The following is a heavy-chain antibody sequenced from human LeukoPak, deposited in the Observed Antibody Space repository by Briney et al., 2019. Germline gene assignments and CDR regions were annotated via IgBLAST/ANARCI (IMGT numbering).Heavy chain of an antibody. D-gene: IGHD6-13*01. CDR2: INPNSGGT. J-gene: IGHJ3*02. Sequence: SVTVFCNASGYTFTGYYLHWVRQAPGQGVEWMGWINPNSGGTNYAQTFQGRVTMTGDMSTSPVYMELSTLTSEDTAVYYCAREGIAAAGDHDAFDIWGQGTMVSVSS. CDR3: AREGIAAAGDHDAFDI. V-gene: IGHV1-2*02. CDR1: GYTFTGYY.